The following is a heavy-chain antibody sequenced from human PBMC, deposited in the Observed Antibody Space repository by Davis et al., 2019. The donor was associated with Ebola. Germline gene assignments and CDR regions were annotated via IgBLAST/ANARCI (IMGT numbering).Heavy chain of an antibody. CDR2: IFPGDPEI. CDR1: GYTFASHW. J-gene: IGHJ4*02. CDR3: AATFSGSQYMRYFYFDF. D-gene: IGHD1-26*01. V-gene: IGHV5-51*01. Sequence: GESLKISCKGFGYTFASHWIGWVRQMPGKGLEWMGIIFPGDPEIRYSPSFEGQVTISADKSIRPAYLQWSSLKASDTAMYYCAATFSGSQYMRYFYFDFWGQGTLVTVSS.